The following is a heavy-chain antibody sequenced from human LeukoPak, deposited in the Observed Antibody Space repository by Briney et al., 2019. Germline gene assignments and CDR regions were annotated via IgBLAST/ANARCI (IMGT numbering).Heavy chain of an antibody. V-gene: IGHV3-48*01. CDR1: GFTFSSYS. Sequence: GGSLRLPCAASGFTFSSYSMNWVRQAPGKGLEWLSYISSSSSTIYYADSVKGRFTISRDNAKNTLYLQMNSLRAEDTAVYYCVLFLRYVDYWGQGTLVTVSS. D-gene: IGHD2-21*01. CDR2: ISSSSSTI. CDR3: VLFLRYVDY. J-gene: IGHJ4*02.